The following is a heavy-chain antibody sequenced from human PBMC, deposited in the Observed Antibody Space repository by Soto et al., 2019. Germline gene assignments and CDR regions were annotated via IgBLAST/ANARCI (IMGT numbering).Heavy chain of an antibody. CDR2: IYYSGST. CDR3: SHPTEYYYYGMDV. Sequence: KPSETLSLTCTVSGGSISSSSYYWGWIRQPPGKGLEWIGSIYYSGSTYYNPSLKSRVTISVDTSKNQFSLKLSSVTAADTAVYYCSHPTEYYYYGMDVWGQGTTVTVS. V-gene: IGHV4-39*01. CDR1: GGSISSSSYY. J-gene: IGHJ6*02.